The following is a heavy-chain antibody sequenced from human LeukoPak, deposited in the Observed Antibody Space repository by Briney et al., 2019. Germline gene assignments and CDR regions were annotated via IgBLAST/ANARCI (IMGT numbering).Heavy chain of an antibody. V-gene: IGHV3-66*01. J-gene: IGHJ4*02. CDR2: IYSGGGT. Sequence: PGGSLRLSCAVSGVTVSSNHMSWVRQAPGKGLEWVSAIYSGGGTYYADSVKGRFTISRDNAKNSLYLQMDSLRDEDTAVYYCTRAPYSSGWYTVDFWGQGTLVTVSS. CDR3: TRAPYSSGWYTVDF. D-gene: IGHD6-13*01. CDR1: GVTVSSNH.